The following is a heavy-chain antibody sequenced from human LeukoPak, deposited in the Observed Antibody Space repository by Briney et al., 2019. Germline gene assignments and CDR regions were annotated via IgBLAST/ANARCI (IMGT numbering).Heavy chain of an antibody. CDR1: GFTFSRYW. J-gene: IGHJ4*02. CDR2: IKESGSEK. V-gene: IGHV3-7*05. CDR3: ARLSRLHLGELLN. D-gene: IGHD3-16*01. Sequence: GGSLRLSCEASGFTFSRYWMSWVRQALGKGLEWVANIKESGSEKDYVDSVKGRFTISRDNAKNSLYLQMNSLRVEDTAVYYCARLSRLHLGELLNWGQGTLVTVSS.